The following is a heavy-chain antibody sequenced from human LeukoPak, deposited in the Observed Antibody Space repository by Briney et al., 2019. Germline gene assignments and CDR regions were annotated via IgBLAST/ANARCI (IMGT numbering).Heavy chain of an antibody. CDR1: GFTFSSYA. D-gene: IGHD6-13*01. V-gene: IGHV3-64*01. Sequence: GGSLRLSCAASGFTFSSYAMHWVRQAPGKGLEYVSAISSNGGSTYYANSVKGRFTISRDNSKNTLYLQMNSLRAEDTAVYYCAKDPDSSSWLTVGFFYWGQGTLVTVSS. J-gene: IGHJ4*02. CDR3: AKDPDSSSWLTVGFFY. CDR2: ISSNGGST.